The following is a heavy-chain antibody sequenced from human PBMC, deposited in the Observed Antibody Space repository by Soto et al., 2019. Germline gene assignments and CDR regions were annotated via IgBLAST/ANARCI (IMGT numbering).Heavy chain of an antibody. CDR3: ASSYGSGYRAFDY. Sequence: QVQLVQSGAEVKRPGSSVKVSCKASGDTFTFYSINWVRQAPGLGLEWMGRINPILSMSNYAQRFQGRVTMTEDMSTSTAYMELSSLRSEDTAIYYCASSYGSGYRAFDYWGQGALVTVSS. CDR1: GDTFTFYS. V-gene: IGHV1-69*02. D-gene: IGHD3-10*01. CDR2: INPILSMS. J-gene: IGHJ4*02.